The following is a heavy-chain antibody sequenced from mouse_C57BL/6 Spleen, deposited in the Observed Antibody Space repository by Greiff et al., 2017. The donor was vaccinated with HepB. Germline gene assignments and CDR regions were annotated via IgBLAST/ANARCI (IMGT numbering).Heavy chain of an antibody. CDR1: GYTFTSYW. V-gene: IGHV1-61*01. J-gene: IGHJ2*01. Sequence: VKLQQPGAELVRPGSSVKLSCKASGYTFTSYWMDWVKQRPGQGLEWIGNIYPSDSETHYNQKFKDKATLTVDKSSSTAYMQLSSLTSEDSAVYYCARMGDEDYWGQGTTLTVSS. CDR2: IYPSDSET. CDR3: ARMGDEDY.